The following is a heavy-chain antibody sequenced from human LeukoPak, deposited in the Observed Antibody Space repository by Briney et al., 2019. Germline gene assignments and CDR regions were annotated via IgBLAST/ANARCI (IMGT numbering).Heavy chain of an antibody. V-gene: IGHV1-2*02. CDR2: INPNSRGT. J-gene: IGHJ5*02. Sequence: ASVKVSCKTSGYTFTGYYMHWVRQAPGHGLEWMGWINPNSRGTNYAQKFQGRVTMTRDTSISTAYMEVSRLRSDDTAVYYCARVRAYNWNDGGWFDPWGQGTQVTVSS. D-gene: IGHD1-1*01. CDR1: GYTFTGYY. CDR3: ARVRAYNWNDGGWFDP.